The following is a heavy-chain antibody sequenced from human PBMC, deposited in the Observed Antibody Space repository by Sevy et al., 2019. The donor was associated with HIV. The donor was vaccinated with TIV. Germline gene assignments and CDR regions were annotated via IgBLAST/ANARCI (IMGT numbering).Heavy chain of an antibody. V-gene: IGHV1-69*13. CDR1: GGTFGSYT. CDR3: ARGSLYNGGELGTDYLDS. Sequence: ASVKVSCKISGGTFGSYTINWVREAPGQGLEWMGGIVPIFGQENYPQKFQGRVTITVDGSGKTAFMDLSSLTSDDTAVYFCARGSLYNGGELGTDYLDSWGQGTLVTVSS. D-gene: IGHD3-16*01. J-gene: IGHJ4*02. CDR2: IVPIFGQE.